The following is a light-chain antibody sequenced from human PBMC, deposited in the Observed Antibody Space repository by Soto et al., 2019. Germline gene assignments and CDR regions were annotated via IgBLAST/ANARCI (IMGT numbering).Light chain of an antibody. J-gene: IGLJ1*01. CDR2: EVS. Sequence: QSALTQPPSASGSPGQSVTISCTGTSSDVGGYNYVSWYQQHPGKAPKLMIYEVSKRPSGVPDRFSGSKSGNTASLTVSGLHAEDEADYYCSSYAGSNNFGVFGTGTKLTVL. CDR3: SSYAGSNNFGV. V-gene: IGLV2-8*01. CDR1: SSDVGGYNY.